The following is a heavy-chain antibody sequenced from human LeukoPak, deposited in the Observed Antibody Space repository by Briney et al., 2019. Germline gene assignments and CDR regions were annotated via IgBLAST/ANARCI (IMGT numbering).Heavy chain of an antibody. CDR1: GGSISSYY. CDR2: ISYSRST. V-gene: IGHV4-59*01. CDR3: ARGRLGGSGSYYNVLDY. Sequence: SETLSLTCTVSGGSISSYYWSWIRQPPGKGLEWIGYISYSRSTNYNPSLKSRVTISVDTSRNQFSLKLSSVTAADTAVYYCARGRLGGSGSYYNVLDYWGQGTLVTVSS. D-gene: IGHD3-10*01. J-gene: IGHJ4*02.